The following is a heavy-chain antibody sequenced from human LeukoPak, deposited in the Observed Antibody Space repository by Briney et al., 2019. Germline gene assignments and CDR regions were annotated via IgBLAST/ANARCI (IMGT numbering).Heavy chain of an antibody. CDR3: AREREGGDSSSSADY. D-gene: IGHD6-6*01. Sequence: ASVKVSCKASGGTFSSYAISWVRQAPGQGLEWMGGIIPIFGTANYAQKFQGRVTMTRDTSISTAYMELRSLRSDDTAVYYCAREREGGDSSSSADYWGQGTLVTVSS. CDR1: GGTFSSYA. CDR2: IIPIFGTA. J-gene: IGHJ4*02. V-gene: IGHV1-69*05.